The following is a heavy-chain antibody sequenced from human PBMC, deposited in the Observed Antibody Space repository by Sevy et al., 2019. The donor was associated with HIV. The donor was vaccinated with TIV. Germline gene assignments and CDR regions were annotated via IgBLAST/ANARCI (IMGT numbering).Heavy chain of an antibody. V-gene: IGHV3-49*04. D-gene: IGHD6-19*01. CDR1: GFNLGDYA. J-gene: IGHJ4*02. Sequence: GGSLRLSCSTSGFNLGDYAMSWVRQSPGKGLEWVGFMRSKAFAGTTEYAASVKGRFTISTDDSKASAHLQMNSLRVEDTAVYYCAREDIRVAGIGYYFHSWGQGTLVTVSS. CDR3: AREDIRVAGIGYYFHS. CDR2: MRSKAFAGTT.